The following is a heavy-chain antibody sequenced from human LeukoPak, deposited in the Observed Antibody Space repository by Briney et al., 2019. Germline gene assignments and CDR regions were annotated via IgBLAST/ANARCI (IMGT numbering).Heavy chain of an antibody. J-gene: IGHJ6*02. CDR2: IYYSGST. D-gene: IGHD2-21*02. CDR3: ARGPAYCGGDCYSHTYYYYGMDV. V-gene: IGHV4-31*03. CDR1: GGSISSGGYY. Sequence: SETLSLTCTVSGGSISSGGYYWSWIRQHPGKGLEWIGYIYYSGSTYYNPSLKSRVTISVDTSKNQFSLKLSSVTAADTAVYYCARGPAYCGGDCYSHTYYYYGMDVWGQGTTVTVSS.